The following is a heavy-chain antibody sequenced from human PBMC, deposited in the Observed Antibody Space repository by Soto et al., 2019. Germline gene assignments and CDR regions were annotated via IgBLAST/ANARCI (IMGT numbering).Heavy chain of an antibody. CDR1: GIPFNNYW. Sequence: PGGSLRLSCAVSGIPFNNYWMHWIRQAPGKGLVWVSVISGSGGSTYYADSVKGRFTISRDNSKNTLYLQMNSLRAEDTAVYYCAKSVLMVYFDYWGQGTLVTVSS. V-gene: IGHV3-23*01. J-gene: IGHJ4*02. CDR3: AKSVLMVYFDY. D-gene: IGHD2-8*01. CDR2: ISGSGGST.